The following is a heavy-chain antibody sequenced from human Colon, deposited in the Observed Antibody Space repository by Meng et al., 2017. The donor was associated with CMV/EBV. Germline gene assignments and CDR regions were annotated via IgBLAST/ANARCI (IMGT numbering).Heavy chain of an antibody. CDR1: GFTFSDHY. D-gene: IGHD1-26*01. Sequence: GESLKISCVVSGFTFSDHYMDWVRQAPGKGLEWVGRTRNKANSYTTEYAASVEGRFSISRDDSTNSLYLQMNSLKIEDTAVYYCARASGSHPPFDHWGRGTLVTVSS. CDR2: TRNKANSYTT. CDR3: ARASGSHPPFDH. V-gene: IGHV3-72*01. J-gene: IGHJ4*02.